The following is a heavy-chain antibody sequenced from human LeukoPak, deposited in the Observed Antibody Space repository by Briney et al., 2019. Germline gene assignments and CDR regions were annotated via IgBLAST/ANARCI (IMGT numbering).Heavy chain of an antibody. Sequence: ASVTVSCKASGYTLTSFDINWVRQATGQGLEWMGWMNPNSGNTGYAQKFQGRVTITRNASISTAYMELSSLRSEDAAVYYCARGQEQWEPASYWGQGTLVTVSS. J-gene: IGHJ4*02. D-gene: IGHD1-26*01. CDR3: ARGQEQWEPASY. V-gene: IGHV1-8*03. CDR2: MNPNSGNT. CDR1: GYTLTSFD.